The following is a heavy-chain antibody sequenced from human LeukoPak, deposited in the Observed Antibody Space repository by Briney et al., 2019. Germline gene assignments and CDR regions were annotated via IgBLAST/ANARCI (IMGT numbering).Heavy chain of an antibody. J-gene: IGHJ6*02. CDR3: AREVYSSGSSYYNYYFAMDV. D-gene: IGHD3-10*01. CDR1: GGSFSGYY. V-gene: IGHV4-34*01. Sequence: SETLSLTCAVYGGSFSGYYWSWIRQPPGKGLEWIGEINHSGSTHYNPSLKSRVSISVDKSKNQFSLRLTSVTAADTAVYYCAREVYSSGSSYYNYYFAMDVWGHGTTVTVSS. CDR2: INHSGST.